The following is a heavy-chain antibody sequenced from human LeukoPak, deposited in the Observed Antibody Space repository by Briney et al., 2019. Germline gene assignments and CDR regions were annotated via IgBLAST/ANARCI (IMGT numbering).Heavy chain of an antibody. V-gene: IGHV4-28*01. CDR1: GYSITSSSW. CDR2: IYHSGTT. J-gene: IGHJ4*02. CDR3: ARKENVYYYFDY. D-gene: IGHD3-10*01. Sequence: SETLSLTCAVSGYSITSSSWWGWIRQPPGKGLGWIGYIYHSGTTYYNPSLQSRVTMSVDTSKNQFSLKLSSVTAVDTAVYYCARKENVYYYFDYWGQGTLVTVSS.